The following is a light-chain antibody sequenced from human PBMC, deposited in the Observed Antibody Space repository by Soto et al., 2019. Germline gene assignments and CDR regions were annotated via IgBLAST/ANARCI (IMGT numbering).Light chain of an antibody. CDR2: GAS. Sequence: EIVMTQSPATLSVSPGERATLSCRASQNIRTNLAWYQQQPGQAPRLLIYGASTRATGIPVRFSGSGSGTEFTLTINSLQSEDFAVYYCQQRSNWPLTFGGGTRVEIK. CDR1: QNIRTN. V-gene: IGKV3-15*01. CDR3: QQRSNWPLT. J-gene: IGKJ4*01.